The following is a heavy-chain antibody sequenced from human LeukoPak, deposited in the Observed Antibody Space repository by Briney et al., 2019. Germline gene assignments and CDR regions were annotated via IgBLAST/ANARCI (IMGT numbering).Heavy chain of an antibody. CDR3: ARHDYGDYSSDY. V-gene: IGHV5-51*01. J-gene: IGHJ4*02. Sequence: RGESLKISCKGSGYIFTSYWIVWVRQVPGKGLEWMGIIYPGDSDTRYGPSFQGQVTISADKSISTAYLEWSSLKASDTAMYYCARHDYGDYSSDYWGQGTLVTVSS. CDR2: IYPGDSDT. CDR1: GYIFTSYW. D-gene: IGHD4-17*01.